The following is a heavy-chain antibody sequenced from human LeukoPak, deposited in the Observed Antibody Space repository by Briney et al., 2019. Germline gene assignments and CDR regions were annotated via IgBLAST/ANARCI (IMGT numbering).Heavy chain of an antibody. CDR2: MNPNSGNT. J-gene: IGHJ4*02. V-gene: IGHV1-8*01. Sequence: GASVKVSCKASGYTFTSYDINCVRQATGQGLEWMGWMNPNSGNTGYAQKFQGRVTMTRNTSISTAYMELSSLRSEDTAVYYCARVSGGFWSGYYLFDYWGQGTLVTVSS. CDR1: GYTFTSYD. CDR3: ARVSGGFWSGYYLFDY. D-gene: IGHD3-3*01.